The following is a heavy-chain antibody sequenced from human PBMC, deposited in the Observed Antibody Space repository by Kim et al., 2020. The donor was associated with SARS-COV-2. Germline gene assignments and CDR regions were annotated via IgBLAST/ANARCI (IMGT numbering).Heavy chain of an antibody. V-gene: IGHV3-21*01. J-gene: IGHJ4*02. CDR2: IRSSSSYI. Sequence: GGSLRLSCAASGFTFSSYSMHWVRQAPGKGLEWVSSIRSSSSYIYYADSVKGRFTISRDNAKNSLYLQMNSLRAEDTAVYYCARDPPYYNGSGGAVRVDYWGQGTLVTVSS. CDR1: GFTFSSYS. D-gene: IGHD3-10*01. CDR3: ARDPPYYNGSGGAVRVDY.